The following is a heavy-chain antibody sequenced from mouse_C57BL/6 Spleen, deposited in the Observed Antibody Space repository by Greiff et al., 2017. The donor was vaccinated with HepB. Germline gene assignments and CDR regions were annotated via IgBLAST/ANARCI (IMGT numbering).Heavy chain of an antibody. Sequence: EVKLMESEGGLVQPGSSMKLSCTASGFTLSDYYMAWVRQVPEKGLEWVANINHDGSSTYYLHSLKSRCIISSDNAKNTLYLQMSSLKSEDTATYYCALEGGEGYFDVWGTGTTVTVSS. CDR1: GFTLSDYY. CDR2: INHDGSST. CDR3: ALEGGEGYFDV. V-gene: IGHV5-16*01. J-gene: IGHJ1*03.